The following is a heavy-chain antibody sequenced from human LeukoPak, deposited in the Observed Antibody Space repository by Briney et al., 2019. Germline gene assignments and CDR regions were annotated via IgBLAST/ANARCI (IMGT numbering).Heavy chain of an antibody. CDR1: GFIFNKAW. CDR3: TPVMVEDRGF. J-gene: IGHJ4*02. D-gene: IGHD2-21*01. CDR2: IKSNNDGGTT. V-gene: IGHV3-15*01. Sequence: PGGSLRLSCAASGFIFNKAWMNWVRQHPGEGPEWVGRIKSNNDGGTTDYASPVEGRFIISRDDSKNTIYLQMNRLIIDDTAIYYCTPVMVEDRGFWGQGTLVTVSS.